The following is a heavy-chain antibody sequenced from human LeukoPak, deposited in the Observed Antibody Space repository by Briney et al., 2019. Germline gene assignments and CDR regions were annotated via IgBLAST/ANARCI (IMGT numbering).Heavy chain of an antibody. CDR3: ARGNWNPDF. J-gene: IGHJ4*02. V-gene: IGHV4-59*12. Sequence: SETLSLTCTVSGGSISSYYWSWIRQPPGKGLEWIGYIYYSGSTNYNPSLKSRVTMSVDASKNQLSLKLSSVTAADTAVYFCARGNWNPDFWGQGTLVTVSS. CDR2: IYYSGST. D-gene: IGHD1-1*01. CDR1: GGSISSYY.